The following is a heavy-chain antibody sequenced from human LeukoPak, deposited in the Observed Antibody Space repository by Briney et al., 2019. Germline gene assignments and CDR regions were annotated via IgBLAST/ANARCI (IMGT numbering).Heavy chain of an antibody. CDR1: GFSLSTSGVG. CDR2: IYWNDDK. CDR3: APAAAGGSSAWFDP. J-gene: IGHJ5*02. V-gene: IGHV2-5*01. Sequence: SGPTLVEPTQTLTLTCTFSGFSLSTSGVGVGWIRQAPGKALEWLAVIYWNDDKRYSPSLKSRLTITKDTSKNQVVLTMTNMDPVDTATYYCAPAAAGGSSAWFDPWGQGTLVTVSS. D-gene: IGHD3-10*01.